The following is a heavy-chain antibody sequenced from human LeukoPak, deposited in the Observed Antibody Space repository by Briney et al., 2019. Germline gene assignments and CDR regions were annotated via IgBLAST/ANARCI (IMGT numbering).Heavy chain of an antibody. CDR1: GFTLSSYW. CDR2: INSDGSST. CDR3: ARSGTTYYYDSSGYYYDPNYYYYYMDV. V-gene: IGHV3-74*01. D-gene: IGHD3-22*01. J-gene: IGHJ6*03. Sequence: PGGSLRLSCAASGFTLSSYWMHWVRQAPGKGLVWVSRINSDGSSTSYADSVKGRFTISRDNAKNSLYLQTNSLRAEDTAVYYCARSGTTYYYDSSGYYYDPNYYYYYMDVWGKGTTVTISS.